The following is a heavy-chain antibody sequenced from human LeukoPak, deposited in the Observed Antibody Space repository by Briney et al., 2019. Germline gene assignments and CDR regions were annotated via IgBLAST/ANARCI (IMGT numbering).Heavy chain of an antibody. V-gene: IGHV3-30*04. J-gene: IGHJ4*02. CDR3: ATPVISISSTTYYNYFEY. CDR1: GLTFRSYS. Sequence: GGSLRLSCVASGLTFRSYSLHWVRQSPGKGLQWVAVISFDGSHQHFADSVKGRFTISRDNSITTLYLQTSSLRPEDTAVYYCATPVISISSTTYYNYFEYWGQGALVTVSS. CDR2: ISFDGSHQ. D-gene: IGHD2-2*01.